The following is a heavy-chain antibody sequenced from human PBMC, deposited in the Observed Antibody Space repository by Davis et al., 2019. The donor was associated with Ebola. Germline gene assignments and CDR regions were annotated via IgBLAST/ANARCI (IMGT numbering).Heavy chain of an antibody. J-gene: IGHJ4*02. Sequence: AASVQVSCKASGYTITTYDINWVRQATGQGLEWMGWMNPNSGNTGYAQKFQGRITMTRNISISTAYMELNSLRSEDTAVYYCARRVGARSGLDYWGQGTLVTVSS. D-gene: IGHD1-26*01. V-gene: IGHV1-8*01. CDR1: GYTITTYD. CDR2: MNPNSGNT. CDR3: ARRVGARSGLDY.